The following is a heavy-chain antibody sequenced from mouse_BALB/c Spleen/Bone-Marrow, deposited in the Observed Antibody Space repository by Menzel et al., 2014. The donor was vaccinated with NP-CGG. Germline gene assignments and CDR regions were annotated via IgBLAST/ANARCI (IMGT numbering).Heavy chain of an antibody. D-gene: IGHD4-1*01. V-gene: IGHV14-3*02. CDR1: GFNIKDTY. Sequence: VQLKESGAGLVRPGASVKLSCTASGFNIKDTYMHWVKQRPEQGLEWIGRIDPANDYTKYDPKFQGTATITADTSSNTAYLQLSSLTSEDTAVYYCATLTETFDYWGQGTTLAVSS. J-gene: IGHJ2*01. CDR2: IDPANDYT. CDR3: ATLTETFDY.